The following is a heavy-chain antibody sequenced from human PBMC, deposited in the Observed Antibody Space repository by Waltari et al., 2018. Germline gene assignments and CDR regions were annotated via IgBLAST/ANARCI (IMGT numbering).Heavy chain of an antibody. J-gene: IGHJ3*02. Sequence: EVRLVQSGAEVKKPGASLKISCKGPGDKFSTYWIGWVRQLPRKGLEWMGIIYVGDSETRYSPSFRGQVTMSADKSITTAYLQWSSLKASDTAMYYCARREHDYDYVGGSYRRVIDTFDIWGQGTRVTVSS. CDR2: IYVGDSET. CDR3: ARREHDYDYVGGSYRRVIDTFDI. V-gene: IGHV5-51*03. CDR1: GDKFSTYW. D-gene: IGHD3-16*02.